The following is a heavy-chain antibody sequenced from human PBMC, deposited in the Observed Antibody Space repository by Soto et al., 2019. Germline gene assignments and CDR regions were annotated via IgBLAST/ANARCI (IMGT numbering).Heavy chain of an antibody. J-gene: IGHJ4*02. V-gene: IGHV3-7*04. CDR3: ARGTAGALDC. D-gene: IGHD1-26*01. Sequence: GGSLRLSCASSGLTFRSYWMNLVRQAPGRGLEWVANIKQDGSEKYYVDSVKGRFTISRDNAKNSLYLQMNSLTAEDTAVYYCARGTAGALDCWGQGTLLTVSS. CDR2: IKQDGSEK. CDR1: GLTFRSYW.